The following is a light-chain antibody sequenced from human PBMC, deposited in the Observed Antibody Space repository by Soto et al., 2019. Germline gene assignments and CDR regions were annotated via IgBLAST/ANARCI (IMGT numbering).Light chain of an antibody. CDR2: DAS. CDR1: QSISSW. J-gene: IGKJ1*01. Sequence: DIQMTQSPSTLSASVGDRVTITCRASQSISSWLAWYQQKPGKAPKLLIYDASSLESGVPSRFSGCGSGTEFTLTISSLQPDDFATYNCQQYNGFSSFGQGTKVEIK. V-gene: IGKV1-5*01. CDR3: QQYNGFSS.